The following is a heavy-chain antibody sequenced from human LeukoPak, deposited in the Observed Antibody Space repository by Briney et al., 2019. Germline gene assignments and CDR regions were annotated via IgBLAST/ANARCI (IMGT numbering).Heavy chain of an antibody. Sequence: ETLSLTCTVSGASISSYYWSWIRQPPGKGLEWIGYIYYSGSTNYNPSLKSRVTISVDTSKNQFSLKLSSATAADTAVYYCARSNYDILTGYYYFDYWGQGTLVTVSS. CDR2: IYYSGST. J-gene: IGHJ4*02. D-gene: IGHD3-9*01. CDR3: ARSNYDILTGYYYFDY. CDR1: GASISSYY. V-gene: IGHV4-59*01.